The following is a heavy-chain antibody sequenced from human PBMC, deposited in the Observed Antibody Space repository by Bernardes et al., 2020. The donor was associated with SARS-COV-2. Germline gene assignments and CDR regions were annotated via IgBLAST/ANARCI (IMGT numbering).Heavy chain of an antibody. D-gene: IGHD1-26*01. CDR2: IYWDDDK. J-gene: IGHJ4*02. V-gene: IGHV2-5*02. CDR3: SHIGEKKWDPRFAY. CDR1: GFSLSTSGVG. Sequence: SVPTLVKPTQTLALTCTFSGFSLSTSGVGVGWIRQPPGKALAWLALIYWDDDKRYSPSLKSRLTITKDTSKNQVVLTMTNMDPVDTATYYCSHIGEKKWDPRFAYWGQGTLVTGSS.